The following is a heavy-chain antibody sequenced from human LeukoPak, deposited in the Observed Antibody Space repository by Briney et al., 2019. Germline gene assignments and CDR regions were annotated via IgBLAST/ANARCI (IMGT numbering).Heavy chain of an antibody. CDR2: VHYSGIT. CDR1: GGSMSSYY. D-gene: IGHD1-1*01. V-gene: IGHV4-59*03. J-gene: IGHJ4*02. Sequence: KPSETLSLTCTVSGGSMSSYYWSWIRQPPGQGLEWIGYVHYSGITDYNPSLQSRVTISLDTSKSQFSLKLSSVTAADTAVYYCASQLGGTTFHWGQGTLVTVSS. CDR3: ASQLGGTTFH.